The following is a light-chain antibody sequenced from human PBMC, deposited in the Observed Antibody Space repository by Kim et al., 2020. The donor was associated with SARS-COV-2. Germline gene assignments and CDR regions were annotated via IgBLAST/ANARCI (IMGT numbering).Light chain of an antibody. J-gene: IGLJ2*01. V-gene: IGLV2-23*02. Sequence: QSALTQPASVSGSLGQSITISCTGTSSDVGSYNLVSWYQQHPGKAPRLIIYEVNKRPSGISNRFSGSKSGSSASLTISGLQAEDMADYYCCSYAGSHTSVFGVGTQLTVL. CDR2: EVN. CDR3: CSYAGSHTSV. CDR1: SSDVGSYNL.